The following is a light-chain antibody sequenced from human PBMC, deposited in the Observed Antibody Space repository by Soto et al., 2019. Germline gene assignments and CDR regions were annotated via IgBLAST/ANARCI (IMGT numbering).Light chain of an antibody. J-gene: IGLJ1*01. CDR2: EVT. Sequence: QSALTQPPSASGSPGQSVTISCTGTSSDVGGYSYVSWYQQHPGKAPKLMIYEVTKRPSGVPDRFSASKSGNTASLTVSGLQAEDEADYYCSSYAGSNNFVFCTGTKLTVL. CDR1: SSDVGGYSY. V-gene: IGLV2-8*01. CDR3: SSYAGSNNFV.